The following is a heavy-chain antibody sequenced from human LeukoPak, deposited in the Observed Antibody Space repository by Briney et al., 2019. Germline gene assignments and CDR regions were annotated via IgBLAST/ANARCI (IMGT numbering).Heavy chain of an antibody. CDR2: IRGSRTYM. CDR1: GFPFSSYS. CDR3: ARDRRYSGYVAFDP. J-gene: IGHJ5*02. V-gene: IGHV3-21*04. Sequence: PGGSLRLSCVASGFPFSSYSMNWVRQAPGKGLEWVSSIRGSRTYMYYADSVKGRFTISRDNAKNSLYLQMNSLRAEDTAVYYCARDRRYSGYVAFDPWGQGTLVTVSS. D-gene: IGHD5-12*01.